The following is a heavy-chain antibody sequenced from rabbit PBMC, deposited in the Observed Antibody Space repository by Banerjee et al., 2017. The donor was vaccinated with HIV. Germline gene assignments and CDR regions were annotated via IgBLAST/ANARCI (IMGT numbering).Heavy chain of an antibody. D-gene: IGHD3-1*01. CDR3: ARDSPDGYAMDL. CDR2: IYTGSGST. Sequence: QSLEESGGDLVKPGASLTLTCTASGFSFSSNAMSWVRQAPGKGLEWIGCIYTGSGSTYYASWAKGRFTISKTSSTTVTLQMASLTAADTATYFCARDSPDGYAMDLWGQGTLVTVS. CDR1: GFSFSSNA. V-gene: IGHV1S40*01. J-gene: IGHJ6*01.